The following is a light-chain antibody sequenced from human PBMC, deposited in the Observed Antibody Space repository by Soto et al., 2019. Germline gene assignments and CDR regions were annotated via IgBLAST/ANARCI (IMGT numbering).Light chain of an antibody. Sequence: DILMTQSPSTLSASVGDRVTITCRASQSINTWLAWYQQKPREAPTLLIYEGSTLERGVPSRFSGSGSGTDFTLTIRFRQPADFAAFYCQHYNSYARAVGQRTK. CDR2: EGS. CDR1: QSINTW. CDR3: QHYNSYARA. J-gene: IGKJ1*01. V-gene: IGKV1-5*03.